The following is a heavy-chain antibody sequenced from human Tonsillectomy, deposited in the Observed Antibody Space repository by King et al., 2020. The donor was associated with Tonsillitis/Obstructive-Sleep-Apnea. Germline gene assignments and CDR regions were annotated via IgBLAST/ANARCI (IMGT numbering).Heavy chain of an antibody. D-gene: IGHD3-22*01. J-gene: IGHJ1*01. CDR3: ARDVLPHGEDYSSGYYLAY. CDR2: IIPIYGIV. V-gene: IGHV1-69*17. CDR1: GGTFSRYV. Sequence: QLVQSGAEVKKPGSSVKVSCKASGGTFSRYVFSWVRQAPGQGLEWMGGIIPIYGIVNYAQKFQGRVTITADKSTSTAYMELSSLRSEDTAVYYCARDVLPHGEDYSSGYYLAYWGQGTLVTVSS.